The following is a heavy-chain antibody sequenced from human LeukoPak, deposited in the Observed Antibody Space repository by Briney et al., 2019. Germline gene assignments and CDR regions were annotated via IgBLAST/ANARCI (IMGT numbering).Heavy chain of an antibody. J-gene: IGHJ4*02. CDR2: ISSSGSTI. CDR3: ARAHNYDVLTGYNQPFDY. V-gene: IGHV3-48*03. CDR1: KFTFSSYE. Sequence: QPGGSLRLSCVTSKFTFSSYEMNWVRQAPGEGLEWVSYISSSGSTIYYADSVKGRFTISRDNAKNSLYLQMNSLRAEDTALYCCARAHNYDVLTGYNQPFDYWGQGTLVTVSS. D-gene: IGHD3-9*01.